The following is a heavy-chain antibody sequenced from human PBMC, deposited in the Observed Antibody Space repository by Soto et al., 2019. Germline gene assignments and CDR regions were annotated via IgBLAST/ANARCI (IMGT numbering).Heavy chain of an antibody. CDR1: GGSISSGGYY. V-gene: IGHV4-31*03. D-gene: IGHD1-20*01. Sequence: QVQLQESGPGLVKPSQTLSLTCTVSGGSISSGGYYWSWIRQHPGKGLEWIGYIYYSGSTYYNPSRKSRFTIPVEPSKTRFSLKLSSVPAADPAVYYWARVTGTRGGYFDYWAQGPLFTVSS. CDR3: ARVTGTRGGYFDY. J-gene: IGHJ4*02. CDR2: IYYSGST.